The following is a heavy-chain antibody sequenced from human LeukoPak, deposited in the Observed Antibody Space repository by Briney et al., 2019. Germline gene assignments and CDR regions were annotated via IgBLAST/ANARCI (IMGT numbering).Heavy chain of an antibody. Sequence: PGGSLRLSCAASGFTFSSYWMSWVRQGPGKGLEWAANIKQDGSEKYYVDSVKGRFTISKDNAKNSLYLQMNNLRAADTAVYYCARRWYSSSSHWGQGTLVTVSS. V-gene: IGHV3-7*01. CDR1: GFTFSSYW. CDR3: ARRWYSSSSH. D-gene: IGHD6-6*01. CDR2: IKQDGSEK. J-gene: IGHJ4*02.